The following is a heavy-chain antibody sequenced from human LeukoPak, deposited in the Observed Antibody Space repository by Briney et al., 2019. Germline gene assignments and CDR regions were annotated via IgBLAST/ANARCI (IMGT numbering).Heavy chain of an antibody. D-gene: IGHD3-22*01. CDR2: IYYSGST. J-gene: IGHJ4*02. V-gene: IGHV4-39*01. CDR3: AGHAMRTYDSSGYYLY. Sequence: SETLSLTCTVSGGSISSSSYYWGWIRQPPGKGLEWIGSIYYSGSTYYNPSLKSRVTISVDTSKNQFSLKLSSVTAADTAVYYCAGHAMRTYDSSGYYLYWGQGTLVAVSS. CDR1: GGSISSSSYY.